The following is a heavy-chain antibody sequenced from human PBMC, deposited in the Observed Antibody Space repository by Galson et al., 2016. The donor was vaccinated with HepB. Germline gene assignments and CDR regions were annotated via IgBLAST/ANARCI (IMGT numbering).Heavy chain of an antibody. CDR3: ATQSASTKCYWCFDP. CDR2: ISYDGSNA. Sequence: SLRLSCAASGFTFSSHAMHWVRQAPGKGLEWVAIISYDGSNAYYADSVKGRFIISRDNSKNMMFLQMNNLRADDTAVYYCATQSASTKCYWCFDPWGQGTLVTVSS. D-gene: IGHD2-2*01. V-gene: IGHV3-30*14. J-gene: IGHJ5*02. CDR1: GFTFSSHA.